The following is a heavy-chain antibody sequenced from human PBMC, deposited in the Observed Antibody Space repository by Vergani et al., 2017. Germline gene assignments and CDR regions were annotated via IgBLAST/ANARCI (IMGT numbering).Heavy chain of an antibody. D-gene: IGHD3-10*01. Sequence: QVQLVESGGGVVQPGRSLRLSCAASGFTFSSYGMHWVRQAPGKGLEWVAVISYDGSNKYYADSVKGRFTISRDNSKNTLYLQMNSLRAEDTAVYYCAKEYFDMVRGVLDYWGQGTLVTVSS. J-gene: IGHJ4*02. V-gene: IGHV3-30*18. CDR2: ISYDGSNK. CDR1: GFTFSSYG. CDR3: AKEYFDMVRGVLDY.